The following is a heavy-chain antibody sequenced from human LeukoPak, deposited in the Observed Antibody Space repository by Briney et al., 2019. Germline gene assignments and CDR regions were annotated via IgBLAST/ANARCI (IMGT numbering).Heavy chain of an antibody. CDR1: GFTFSSYS. CDR2: ISTSGDTI. D-gene: IGHD1-26*01. J-gene: IGHJ4*02. CDR3: ARYQYSGTYLGVFDY. Sequence: GGSLRLSCAASGFTFSSYSMNWVRQAPGEGLEWLSFISTSGDTIYYADSLKGRFTISRDNAKSSLYLQMNSLRAEDTAVYFCARYQYSGTYLGVFDYWGQGTLVTVSS. V-gene: IGHV3-48*04.